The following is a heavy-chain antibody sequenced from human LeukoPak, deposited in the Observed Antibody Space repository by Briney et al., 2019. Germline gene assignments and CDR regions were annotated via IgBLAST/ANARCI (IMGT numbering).Heavy chain of an antibody. CDR2: ISWNSGSI. Sequence: GRSLRLSCAASGFTFDDYAMHWVRQAPGKGLEWVSGISWNSGSIGYADSVKGRFTISRDNAKNSLYLQMNSLRAEDVALYYCAKACGGDCSGHAFDIRGQGTMVTVSS. D-gene: IGHD2-21*02. CDR1: GFTFDDYA. J-gene: IGHJ3*02. CDR3: AKACGGDCSGHAFDI. V-gene: IGHV3-9*03.